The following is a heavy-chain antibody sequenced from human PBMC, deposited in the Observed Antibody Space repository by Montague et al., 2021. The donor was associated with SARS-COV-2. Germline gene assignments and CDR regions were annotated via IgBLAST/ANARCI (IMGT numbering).Heavy chain of an antibody. J-gene: IGHJ6*04. CDR1: GDSITSKTHY. Sequence: TLSLTCTVSGDSITSKTHYWDWVRQPAGKGLEWIGRLLTSGATNFNPSLKSRLTISRDTSKNEFYLKLSSVTAADTAVYYCARDSPHFVFWRGDYEDKCSMDIWGKGTTVTVSA. V-gene: IGHV4-61*02. CDR3: ARDSPHFVFWRGDYEDKCSMDI. D-gene: IGHD3-3*01. CDR2: LLTSGAT.